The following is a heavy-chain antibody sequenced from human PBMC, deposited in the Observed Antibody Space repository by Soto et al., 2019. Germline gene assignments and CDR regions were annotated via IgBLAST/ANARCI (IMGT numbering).Heavy chain of an antibody. CDR3: VTDPVSVGAALARFDH. CDR2: MGGNGGRI. CDR1: GLSLGNYW. D-gene: IGHD1-26*01. V-gene: IGHV3-23*01. J-gene: IGHJ5*02. Sequence: PGGSLRLSCAASGLSLGNYWMHWVRQGPGKGLVWVWLMGGNGGRIVYADSVTGRFTISRDNSNHTLSLQMNSLRLADTALYYCVTDPVSVGAALARFDHRGQGT.